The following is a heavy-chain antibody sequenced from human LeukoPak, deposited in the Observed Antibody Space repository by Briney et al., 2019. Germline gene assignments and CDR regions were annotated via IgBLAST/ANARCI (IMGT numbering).Heavy chain of an antibody. J-gene: IGHJ3*01. CDR3: AKDQLPYCTNGICYTKESPFDV. Sequence: PGGSLRLSCAASGLTFSNYAMHWVRQAPGKGLEWVSSISHSGSSTDYADSVKGRFTISRDNSKNTLYLQLNSLRAEDTAVYYCAKDQLPYCTNGICYTKESPFDVWGQGTMVTVSS. CDR2: ISHSGSST. V-gene: IGHV3-23*01. D-gene: IGHD2-8*01. CDR1: GLTFSNYA.